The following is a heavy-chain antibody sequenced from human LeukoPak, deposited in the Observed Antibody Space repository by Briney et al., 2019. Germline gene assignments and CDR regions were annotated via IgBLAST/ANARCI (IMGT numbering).Heavy chain of an antibody. CDR3: ASSAHRDGYNSADY. V-gene: IGHV1-69*06. Sequence: SVTVSCKASGDTFNNYAISWVRQAPGQGLEWMGGIIPIFGTTNYAQKFQGRVTITADKSTNTAYMELNSLRSDDTAVYYCASSAHRDGYNSADYWGQGTLITVSS. CDR2: IIPIFGTT. CDR1: GDTFNNYA. J-gene: IGHJ4*02. D-gene: IGHD5-24*01.